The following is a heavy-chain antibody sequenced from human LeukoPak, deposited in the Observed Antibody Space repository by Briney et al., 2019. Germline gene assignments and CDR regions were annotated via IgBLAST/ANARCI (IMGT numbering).Heavy chain of an antibody. V-gene: IGHV3-23*01. CDR3: AKVIAYYDFWSGFYYFDY. J-gene: IGHJ4*02. CDR2: ISGSGGRT. D-gene: IGHD3-3*01. Sequence: GGSLRLSCAAPGFTFSSYAMSWVRQAPGKVLEWVSAISGSGGRTYYADSVKGRFTISRDNSKNTLYLQMNSLRAEDTAVYYCAKVIAYYDFWSGFYYFDYWGQGTLVTVSS. CDR1: GFTFSSYA.